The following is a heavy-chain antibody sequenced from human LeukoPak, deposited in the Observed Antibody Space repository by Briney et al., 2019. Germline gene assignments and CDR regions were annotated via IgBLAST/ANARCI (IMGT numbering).Heavy chain of an antibody. J-gene: IGHJ6*03. V-gene: IGHV3-23*01. CDR3: AKAEGGFGPPVGMDV. CDR1: RFTFSTYV. Sequence: GGSLRLSCVTSRFTFSTYVMSWVRQTPGEGLEWVSTISSSGGTTNYADSVKGRFTISRDNSKSTLFLQMDSLRAEDTAVYYCAKAEGGFGPPVGMDVWGKGTTVTVSS. CDR2: ISSSGGTT. D-gene: IGHD3/OR15-3a*01.